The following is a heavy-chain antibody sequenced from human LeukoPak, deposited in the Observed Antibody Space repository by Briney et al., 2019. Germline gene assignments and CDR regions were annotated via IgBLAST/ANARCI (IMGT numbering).Heavy chain of an antibody. V-gene: IGHV3-33*01. Sequence: GGSLRLSCAASGFSFSEYGMHWVRQAPGKGLEWVAIIWYDGSKTYYADSVKGRFTISRDNAKNSLYLQMNSLRAEDTAVYYCARVRITMVRGLNWFDPWGQGTLVTVSS. CDR2: IWYDGSKT. CDR3: ARVRITMVRGLNWFDP. D-gene: IGHD3-10*01. CDR1: GFSFSEYG. J-gene: IGHJ5*02.